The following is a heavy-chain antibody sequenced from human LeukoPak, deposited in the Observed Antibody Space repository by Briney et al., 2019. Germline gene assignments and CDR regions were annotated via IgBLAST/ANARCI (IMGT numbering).Heavy chain of an antibody. V-gene: IGHV3-21*01. CDR3: AELGITMIGGV. Sequence: GGSLRLSCAASGFSFSTYNMNWVRQAPGKGLEWVSSITSSSSYIYYADSVKGRFTISRDNAKNSLYLQMNSLRAEDTAVYYCAELGITMIGGVWGKGTTVTISS. CDR1: GFSFSTYN. CDR2: ITSSSSYI. J-gene: IGHJ6*04. D-gene: IGHD3-10*02.